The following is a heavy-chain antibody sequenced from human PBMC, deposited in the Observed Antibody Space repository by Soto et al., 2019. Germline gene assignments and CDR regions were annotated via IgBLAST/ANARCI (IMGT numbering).Heavy chain of an antibody. CDR3: ARARMTMVRSYNWFDP. Sequence: QVQLVQSGAEVKKPGSSVKVSCKASGGTFSSYTISWVRQAPGQGLEWMGRIIPILGIANYAQKFQGRVTITADKSTSTASMELGSLRSEATAVYYCARARMTMVRSYNWFDPWGQGTLVTVSS. V-gene: IGHV1-69*02. J-gene: IGHJ5*02. CDR2: IIPILGIA. CDR1: GGTFSSYT. D-gene: IGHD3-10*01.